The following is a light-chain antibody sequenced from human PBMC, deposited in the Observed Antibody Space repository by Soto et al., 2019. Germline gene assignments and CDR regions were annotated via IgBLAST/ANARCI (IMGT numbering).Light chain of an antibody. CDR2: AAS. CDR3: QQYGNSPGIS. CDR1: QGVDSKH. V-gene: IGKV3-20*01. Sequence: EIALTQSPGTLSLSPGEGATLSCRASQGVDSKHLAWYQQKPGQAPRLLIYAASSRATGIPDRFSGSGSGTDFTLSITRLETEDFAVYYCQQYGNSPGISVGQGTRLEI. J-gene: IGKJ5*01.